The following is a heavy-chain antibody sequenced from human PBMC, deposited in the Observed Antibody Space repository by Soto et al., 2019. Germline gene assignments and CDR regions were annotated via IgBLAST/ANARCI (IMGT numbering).Heavy chain of an antibody. CDR3: ARSGFRIASFGHSYALEI. Sequence: ASVKVSCKASGYTFTGYYMHWVRQAPGQGLEWMGWINPNSGGTNYAQKFQDWVTMTRDTSISTAYMELSRLTSDDTAVYYCARSGFRIASFGHSYALEIWGQGNTVTVPS. V-gene: IGHV1-2*04. CDR1: GYTFTGYY. J-gene: IGHJ6*02. CDR2: INPNSGGT. D-gene: IGHD3-16*01.